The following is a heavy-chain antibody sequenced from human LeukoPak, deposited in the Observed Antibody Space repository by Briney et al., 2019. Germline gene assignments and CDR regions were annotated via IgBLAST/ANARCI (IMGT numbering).Heavy chain of an antibody. Sequence: SETLSLTCTVSGGSIRSTSYYWGWIRQPPGKGLEWIGSIYYSGSTYYNPSLKSRVTISVDTSKNQFSLKLRSVTAADTAAYYCARDKGDYGDYYWFDPWGQGTLVTVSS. D-gene: IGHD4-17*01. CDR3: ARDKGDYGDYYWFDP. CDR1: GGSIRSTSYY. V-gene: IGHV4-39*07. CDR2: IYYSGST. J-gene: IGHJ5*02.